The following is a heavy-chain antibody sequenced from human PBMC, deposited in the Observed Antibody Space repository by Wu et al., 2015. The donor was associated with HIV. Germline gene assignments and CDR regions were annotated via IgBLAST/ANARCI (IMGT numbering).Heavy chain of an antibody. D-gene: IGHD2-8*01. J-gene: IGHJ3*01. V-gene: IGHV1-2*02. CDR1: GYTFSDYY. Sequence: QVQLMQSGAEVKKPGASVKVSCKASGYTFSDYYIHWVRQAPGQGLQWMGWINPRSGDTQYAQQFQGRVTMTRDTAVTTGYMELGRLKSDDTAVYFCARPGRKSCTQISCPPRGNDAFDLWGQGTMVTVSS. CDR2: INPRSGDT. CDR3: ARPGRKSCTQISCPPRGNDAFDL.